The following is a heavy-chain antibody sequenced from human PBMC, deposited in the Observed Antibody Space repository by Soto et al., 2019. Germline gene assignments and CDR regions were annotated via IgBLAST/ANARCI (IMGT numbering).Heavy chain of an antibody. CDR2: IYPDNSDI. V-gene: IGHV5-51*01. Sequence: PGESLKISCKGSEYTFTTSWIGWVRQMPAKGLEWMGIIYPDNSDIRYSPSFQGQVTISVDKSIRTAYLQWRSLKASDTALYCCVRHDSTGYYHYWGQGTLVTVSS. D-gene: IGHD3-22*01. CDR1: EYTFTTSW. CDR3: VRHDSTGYYHY. J-gene: IGHJ4*02.